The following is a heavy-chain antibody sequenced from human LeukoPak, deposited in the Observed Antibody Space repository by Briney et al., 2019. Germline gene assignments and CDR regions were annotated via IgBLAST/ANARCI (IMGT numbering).Heavy chain of an antibody. CDR2: IYYSGST. J-gene: IGHJ4*02. V-gene: IGHV4-39*01. CDR1: GGSISSSSYY. CDR3: ARTRYSSGAGGY. D-gene: IGHD6-19*01. Sequence: SETLSLTCTVSGGSISSSSYYWGWIRQPPGKGLEWIGSIYYSGSTYYNPSLKSRITISVDTSKNQFSLKLSSVTAADTAVYYCARTRYSSGAGGYWGQGTLVTVSS.